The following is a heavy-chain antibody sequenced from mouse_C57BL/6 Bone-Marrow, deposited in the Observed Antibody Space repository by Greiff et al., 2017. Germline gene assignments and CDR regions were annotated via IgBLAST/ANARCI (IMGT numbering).Heavy chain of an antibody. CDR2: ISYSGIT. V-gene: IGHV3-8*01. CDR3: ARLIYYDYDEDAMDY. J-gene: IGHJ4*01. D-gene: IGHD2-4*01. CDR1: GYSITSDY. Sequence: EVQLQQSGPGLAKPSQTLSLTCSVTGYSITSDYWNWIRKFPGNKLEYMGYISYSGITYYNPSLKSRISITRDTSKNQYYLQLNSVTTEDTATYYCARLIYYDYDEDAMDYWGQGTSGTVSS.